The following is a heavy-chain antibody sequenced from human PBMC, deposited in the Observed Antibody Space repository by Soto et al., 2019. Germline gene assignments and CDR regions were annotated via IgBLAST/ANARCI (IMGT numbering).Heavy chain of an antibody. CDR1: GYSFTSYW. CDR2: IDPTDSYA. Sequence: PGESLKISCRVSGYSFTSYWISWVRQMPGKGLEWMGRIDPTDSYANYSPSFQGHVTFSVDRSINTAYLQWSSLKAPDTAVYYCARTIGYSYGYDYYYGMDVWGQGTTVTVSS. D-gene: IGHD5-18*01. V-gene: IGHV5-10-1*01. CDR3: ARTIGYSYGYDYYYGMDV. J-gene: IGHJ6*02.